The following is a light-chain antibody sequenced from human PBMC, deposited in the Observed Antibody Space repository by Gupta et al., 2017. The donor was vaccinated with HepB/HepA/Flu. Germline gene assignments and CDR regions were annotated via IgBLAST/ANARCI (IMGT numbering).Light chain of an antibody. Sequence: DIQMTQSPSSLSASEGARVTITCRASQSITRNLNWYQQRPGKAPKLLIYAASTLQGGVPSRFSGSGSGTDFTLTISSLQPEDFATYYCQQTYDTPITFGQGTRLEIK. V-gene: IGKV1-39*01. CDR2: AAS. CDR3: QQTYDTPIT. J-gene: IGKJ5*01. CDR1: QSITRN.